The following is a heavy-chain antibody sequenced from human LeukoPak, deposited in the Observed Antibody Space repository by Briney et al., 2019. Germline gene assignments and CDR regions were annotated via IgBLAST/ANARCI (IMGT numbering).Heavy chain of an antibody. CDR1: GGTVSSNG. D-gene: IGHD3-16*01. J-gene: IGHJ4*02. V-gene: IGHV1-69*05. Sequence: ASVKVSCKASGGTVSSNGISWVRQAPGQGLEWMGGIIPIFRTPNYAQNFQGRDTITTDESTNTAYMELSSLRSDDTAVYYCVRVEYTGGGYYFDYWGQGILVTVSS. CDR3: VRVEYTGGGYYFDY. CDR2: IIPIFRTP.